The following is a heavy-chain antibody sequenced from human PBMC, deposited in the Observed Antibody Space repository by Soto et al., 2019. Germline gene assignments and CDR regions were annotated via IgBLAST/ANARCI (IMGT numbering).Heavy chain of an antibody. CDR3: ARGGYYFYYGMDV. V-gene: IGHV4-31*03. Sequence: QVQLQESGPGLVKPSQTLSLTCTVSGGSINNGGYYWSWIRQHPGKGLEWIGYIYYSGSTYYNPSLKSRVAISVDTSKSQFSLKLSSVTAADTAVYYCARGGYYFYYGMDVWGQGTTVTVSS. CDR1: GGSINNGGYY. CDR2: IYYSGST. J-gene: IGHJ6*02.